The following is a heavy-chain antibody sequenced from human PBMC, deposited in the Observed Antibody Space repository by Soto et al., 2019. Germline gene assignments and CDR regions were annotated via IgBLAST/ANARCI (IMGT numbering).Heavy chain of an antibody. D-gene: IGHD6-13*01. CDR3: ARQGFSKHYFYAEDV. CDR1: GYSFSTYW. V-gene: IGHV5-51*01. Sequence: PGESLKISCQGSGYSFSTYWIGCVRQRPWRGLDWMGVVNPSDSYTRYSPSFQGHVTISADKSITTAYLQWSGLRASDTAIYYCARQGFSKHYFYAEDVWGQGTPVTVSS. CDR2: VNPSDSYT. J-gene: IGHJ6*02.